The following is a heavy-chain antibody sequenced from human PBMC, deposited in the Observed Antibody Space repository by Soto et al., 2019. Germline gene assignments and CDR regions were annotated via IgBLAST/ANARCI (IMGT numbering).Heavy chain of an antibody. V-gene: IGHV4-59*11. CDR2: IYYNGNT. CDR1: GGSISNHD. J-gene: IGHJ4*02. D-gene: IGHD7-27*01. Sequence: QVQLQESGPGLVKPSETLSLTCSVSGGSISNHDWRWIRQPPGKGLEWIGYIYYNGNTNYNPSLKSRVTMSVDTSRNQISLKLTTVTAADTAVYYCTRANWYSEYWGQGTLVTVSS. CDR3: TRANWYSEY.